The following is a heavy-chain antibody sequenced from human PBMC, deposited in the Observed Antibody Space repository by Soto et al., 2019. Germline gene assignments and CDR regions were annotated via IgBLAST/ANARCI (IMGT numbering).Heavy chain of an antibody. J-gene: IGHJ4*02. CDR3: ARQPSNLPGYPGHYDY. CDR2: IYYSGST. CDR1: GGSISSSSYY. Sequence: SETLSLTCTVSGGSISSSSYYWGWIRQPPGKGLEWIGSIYYSGSTYYNPSLKSRVTISVDTSKNQFSLRLSSVTAADTAVYYCARQPSNLPGYPGHYDYWGQGTLVTVSS. V-gene: IGHV4-39*01. D-gene: IGHD3-9*01.